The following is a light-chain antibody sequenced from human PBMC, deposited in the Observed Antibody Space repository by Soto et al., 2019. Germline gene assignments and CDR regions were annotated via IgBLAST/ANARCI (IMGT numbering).Light chain of an antibody. CDR2: DVN. V-gene: IGLV2-14*03. CDR1: RSDVGAYNY. Sequence: QSVLTQPASVSGSPGQSITISCAGSRSDVGAYNYVSWYQQHPGKAPKLIIYDVNDRPSGVSNRFYGSKSGNTASLTISGLQAEDEADYYCSSYTATTTVVFGGGTQLTVL. CDR3: SSYTATTTVV. J-gene: IGLJ2*01.